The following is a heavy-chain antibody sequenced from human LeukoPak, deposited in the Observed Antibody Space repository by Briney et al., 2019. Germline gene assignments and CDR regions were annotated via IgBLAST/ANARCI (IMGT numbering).Heavy chain of an antibody. CDR1: GFTFSDHY. Sequence: GGSVRLSCAASGFTFSDHYMDWVRQAAGKGLEWVGRIRYKVNSYTTEYAASVKGRFTISRDASKNSVYLQMNSLKTEDTAVYYCAREKYAYYDSSGFDYWGQGTLVTVSS. V-gene: IGHV3-72*01. CDR2: IRYKVNSYTT. D-gene: IGHD3-22*01. J-gene: IGHJ4*02. CDR3: AREKYAYYDSSGFDY.